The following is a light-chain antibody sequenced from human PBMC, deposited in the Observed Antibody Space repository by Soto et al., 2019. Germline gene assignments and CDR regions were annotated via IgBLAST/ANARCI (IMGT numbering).Light chain of an antibody. CDR3: QQYGSPPGT. CDR1: QSVSSSY. CDR2: GAS. Sequence: EIVLTQSPVTLSLSPGERATLSCRASQSVSSSYLAWYQQKPGQAPRLLIYGASSRATGIPDRFSGSGSGTDFTLTISRLEPEDFAVYYCQQYGSPPGTFGQGTRLEIK. V-gene: IGKV3-20*01. J-gene: IGKJ5*01.